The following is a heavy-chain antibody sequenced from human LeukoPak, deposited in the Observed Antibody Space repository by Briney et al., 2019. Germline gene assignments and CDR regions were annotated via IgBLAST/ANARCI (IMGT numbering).Heavy chain of an antibody. CDR3: ARVGDYGWYLDY. D-gene: IGHD4-17*01. V-gene: IGHV1-3*01. CDR1: GYTFTSYA. J-gene: IGHJ4*02. CDR2: INAGNGNT. Sequence: ASVKVSCKASGYTFTSYAMHWVRQAPGQRLEWMGWINAGNGNTKYSQKFQGRVTITRDTSASTAYMELSSLRSEDTAVYYCARVGDYGWYLDYWGQGTLVTVSS.